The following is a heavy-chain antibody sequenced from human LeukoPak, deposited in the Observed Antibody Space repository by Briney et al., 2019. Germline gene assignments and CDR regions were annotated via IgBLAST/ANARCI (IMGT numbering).Heavy chain of an antibody. J-gene: IGHJ5*02. V-gene: IGHV3-48*01. Sequence: PGGSLRLSCEASGFTFSNYGMNWVRQAPGKGLEWASYIRSNDGTTHYADSVKGRFTISRDNAKNSLSLQMTSLRADDTAVYYCVRGQTSLDNWFDPWGQGTLVIVSS. CDR3: VRGQTSLDNWFDP. CDR2: IRSNDGTT. CDR1: GFTFSNYG.